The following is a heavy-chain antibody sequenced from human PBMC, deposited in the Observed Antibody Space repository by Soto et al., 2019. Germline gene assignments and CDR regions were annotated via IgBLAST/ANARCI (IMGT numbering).Heavy chain of an antibody. D-gene: IGHD3-16*01. CDR2: INSGGTVA. V-gene: IGHV3-23*01. CDR3: AISTGGFGGLFVVPSDY. Sequence: EVQLLESGGGLVQPGGSLRLSCAASGCTYESYAMRWVRQAPGKGLEWVSGINSGGTVAHYADSVKGRFAISRDNSKNTLSRSMNSLRADDTGLYYCAISTGGFGGLFVVPSDYWGQGTLVTVSS. CDR1: GCTYESYA. J-gene: IGHJ4*02.